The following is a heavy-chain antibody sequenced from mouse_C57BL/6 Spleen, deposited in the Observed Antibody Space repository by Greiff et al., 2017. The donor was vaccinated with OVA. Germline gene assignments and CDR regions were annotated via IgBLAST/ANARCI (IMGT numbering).Heavy chain of an antibody. V-gene: IGHV1-18*01. CDR3: ARRRVYYGSSYLFDD. J-gene: IGHJ2*01. CDR1: GYTFTDYN. D-gene: IGHD1-1*01. CDR2: INPNNGGT. Sequence: DVQLVESGPELVKPGASVKIPCKASGYTFTDYNMDWVKQSHGKSLEWIGAINPNNGGTIYNQKFKGKATLTVDKASSTAYMELRRLTSEDTAVYYCARRRVYYGSSYLFDDWGQGTTLTVSS.